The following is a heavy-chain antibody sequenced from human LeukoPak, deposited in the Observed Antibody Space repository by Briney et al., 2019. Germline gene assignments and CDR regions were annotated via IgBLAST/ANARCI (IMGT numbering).Heavy chain of an antibody. D-gene: IGHD5-12*01. Sequence: PGGSLRLSCAASGFTFSTYAISWVRQAPGKGLEWVSAISAIGGSTYYADSVKGRFTISRDNSKNTLYLQMNSLRAEDTAVYYCAKNTGSDSGYWFDPWGQGTLVTVSS. CDR2: ISAIGGST. CDR3: AKNTGSDSGYWFDP. J-gene: IGHJ5*02. CDR1: GFTFSTYA. V-gene: IGHV3-23*01.